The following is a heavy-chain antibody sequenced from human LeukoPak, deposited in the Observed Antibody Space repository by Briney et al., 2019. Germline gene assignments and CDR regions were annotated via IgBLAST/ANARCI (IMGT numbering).Heavy chain of an antibody. CDR2: VSANGGST. CDR1: GFTFGSYA. V-gene: IGHV3-23*01. J-gene: IGHJ4*02. D-gene: IGHD3-3*01. Sequence: PGGSLRLSCAASGFTFGSYAMSWVRQAPGKGLEWVSSVSANGGSTYYADSVKGRFTISRDNSKNTLYLQMNSVRAEDTAVYYCAKDLEWLSYFDYWGQGTLVTVSS. CDR3: AKDLEWLSYFDY.